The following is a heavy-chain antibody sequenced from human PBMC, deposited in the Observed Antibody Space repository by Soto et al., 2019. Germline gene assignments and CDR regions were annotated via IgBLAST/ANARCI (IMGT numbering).Heavy chain of an antibody. CDR1: GFPFSSYS. CDR2: IGGSGGAT. CDR3: VKQAHGLDGVAFDY. J-gene: IGHJ4*02. D-gene: IGHD2-15*01. Sequence: LRLSCAASGFPFSSYSMSWVRQAPGKGLEWVSSIGGSGGATYYADSVKGRFSISRDNSKNTLFLQMGSLRPEDTAIYYCVKQAHGLDGVAFDYWGQGTQVTVSS. V-gene: IGHV3-23*01.